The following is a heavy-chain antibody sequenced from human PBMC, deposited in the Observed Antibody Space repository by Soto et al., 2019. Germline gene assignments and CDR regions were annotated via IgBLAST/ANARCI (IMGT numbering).Heavy chain of an antibody. V-gene: IGHV4-30-4*01. Sequence: SETLSLTCTVSGGSISSGDYYWSWIRQPPGKGLEWIGYIYYSGSTYYNPSLKSRVTISVDTSKNQFSLKLSSVTVADTAVYYCANVNILSGDYLDHWGQGTLVTVAS. D-gene: IGHD3-9*01. J-gene: IGHJ4*02. CDR2: IYYSGST. CDR3: ANVNILSGDYLDH. CDR1: GGSISSGDYY.